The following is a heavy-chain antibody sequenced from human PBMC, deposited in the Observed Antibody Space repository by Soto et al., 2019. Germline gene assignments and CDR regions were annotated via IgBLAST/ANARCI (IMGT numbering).Heavy chain of an antibody. Sequence: GGSLRLSCAASGFTFSSYGMHWVRQAPGKGLEWVAVIWYDGSNKYYADSVKGRFTISRDNSKNTLYLQMNSLRAEDTAVYYCARNLYGDYPSVMDVWGKGTTVTVSS. D-gene: IGHD4-17*01. CDR1: GFTFSSYG. CDR2: IWYDGSNK. V-gene: IGHV3-33*01. CDR3: ARNLYGDYPSVMDV. J-gene: IGHJ6*04.